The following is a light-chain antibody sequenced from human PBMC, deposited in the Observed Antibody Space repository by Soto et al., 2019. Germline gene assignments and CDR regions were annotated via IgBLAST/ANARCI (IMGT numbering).Light chain of an antibody. J-gene: IGKJ1*01. Sequence: EIVLTQSPDTLSLSPGERATISCRTSQRINSTYLAWYQQKPGQAPRLLLYAASARATGIPERFTGSGSGTDFTLTISRLEPEDFAVYYCQHYGTSRRTFGQGTKV. CDR1: QRINSTY. CDR3: QHYGTSRRT. CDR2: AAS. V-gene: IGKV3-20*01.